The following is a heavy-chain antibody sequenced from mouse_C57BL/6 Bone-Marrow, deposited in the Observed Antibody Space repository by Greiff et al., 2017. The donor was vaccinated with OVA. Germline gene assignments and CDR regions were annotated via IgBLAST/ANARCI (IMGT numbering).Heavy chain of an antibody. D-gene: IGHD2-10*02. CDR3: AKEGYGNYAYYYAMDY. V-gene: IGHV1-55*01. J-gene: IGHJ4*01. Sequence: QVQLKQPGAELVKPGASVKMSCKASGYTFTSYWITWVKQRPGQGLEWIGDIYPGSGSTNYNEKFKSKATLTVDTSSSTAYMQLSSLTSEDSAVYYCAKEGYGNYAYYYAMDYWGQGTSVTVSS. CDR1: GYTFTSYW. CDR2: IYPGSGST.